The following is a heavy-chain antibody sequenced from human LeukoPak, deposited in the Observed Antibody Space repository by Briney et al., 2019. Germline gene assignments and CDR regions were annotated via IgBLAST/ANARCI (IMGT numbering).Heavy chain of an antibody. CDR3: ARTLDYYDSSGYYYRDAFEI. J-gene: IGHJ3*02. CDR1: GGSISSHY. Sequence: SETLSLTCTVSGGSISSHYWSWIRQPPGKGLEWIGYIYYSGSTNYNPSLKSRVTISVDTSKNQFSLKLSSVTAADTAVYYCARTLDYYDSSGYYYRDAFEIWGQGTMVTVSS. D-gene: IGHD3-22*01. V-gene: IGHV4-59*11. CDR2: IYYSGST.